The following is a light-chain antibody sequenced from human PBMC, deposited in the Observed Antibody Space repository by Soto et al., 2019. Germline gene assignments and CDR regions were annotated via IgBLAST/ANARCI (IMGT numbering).Light chain of an antibody. J-gene: IGKJ5*01. V-gene: IGKV3-20*01. CDR3: QQYGSSVT. CDR1: QNVFSSY. CDR2: GAS. Sequence: IVLTQSPGTLSLSPGERATLSCRASQNVFSSYLAWYQQKPGQAPRLLIYGASSRATGIPDKFSGSGSGTDFTLSISKLEPEDFAVCYCQQYGSSVTFGQGTRLEIK.